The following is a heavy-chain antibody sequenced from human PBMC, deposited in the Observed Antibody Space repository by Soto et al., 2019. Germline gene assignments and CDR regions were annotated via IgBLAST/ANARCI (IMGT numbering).Heavy chain of an antibody. CDR1: GGSISSSSYY. D-gene: IGHD3-10*01. Sequence: SETLSLTCTVSGGSISSSSYYWGWIRQPPGKGLEWIGSIYYSGSTYYNPSLKSRVTISVDTSKNQFSLKLSSVTAADTAVYYCARHLEGGYYGSGSYYYGMDVWGQGTTVTVSS. J-gene: IGHJ6*02. CDR2: IYYSGST. V-gene: IGHV4-39*01. CDR3: ARHLEGGYYGSGSYYYGMDV.